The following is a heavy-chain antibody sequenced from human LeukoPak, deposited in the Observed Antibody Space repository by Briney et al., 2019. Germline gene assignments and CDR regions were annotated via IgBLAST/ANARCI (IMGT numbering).Heavy chain of an antibody. CDR1: GYRFTGYW. D-gene: IGHD6-13*01. CDR2: IYPGDSDT. CDR3: ARGLAAAGPSVDY. Sequence: GESLRISCKGSGYRFTGYWIGWVRQMPGKGLEWMGVIYPGDSDTRYSPSFQGQVTISADKSISTAYLQWSSLKASDTAMYYRARGLAAAGPSVDYWGQGTLVTVSS. V-gene: IGHV5-51*01. J-gene: IGHJ4*02.